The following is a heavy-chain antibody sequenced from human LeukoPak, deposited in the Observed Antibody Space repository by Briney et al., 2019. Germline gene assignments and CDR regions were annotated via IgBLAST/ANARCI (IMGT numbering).Heavy chain of an antibody. CDR2: IFSGGST. CDR1: GFTVSGNY. CDR3: ARDFYGSSRYFHDY. V-gene: IGHV3-66*01. D-gene: IGHD3-22*01. Sequence: PGGSLRLSCAASGFTVSGNYMSWVRPAPGERRECGSAIFSGGSTYYADSVKGRFTICRDNSKNTLYLQMNSLRAEDTAVYYCARDFYGSSRYFHDYWGQGTLVTVSS. J-gene: IGHJ4*02.